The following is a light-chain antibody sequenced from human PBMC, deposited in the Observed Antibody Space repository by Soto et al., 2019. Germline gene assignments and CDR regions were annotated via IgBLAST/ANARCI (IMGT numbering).Light chain of an antibody. CDR3: QQYGT. CDR1: QSVSSSY. J-gene: IGKJ4*01. Sequence: EIVLTQSPGTLSLSPGERATLSCRASQSVSSSYLAWYQQKPGQAPRLLIYGASSRATGIPDRFSGSGSGTDFTLTISRLEPKDFAVYYCQQYGTFGGGTKVEIK. CDR2: GAS. V-gene: IGKV3-20*01.